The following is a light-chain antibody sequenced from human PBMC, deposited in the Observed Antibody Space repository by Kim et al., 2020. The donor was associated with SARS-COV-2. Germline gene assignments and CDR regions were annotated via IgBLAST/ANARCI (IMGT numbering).Light chain of an antibody. J-gene: IGKJ2*01. Sequence: SPGERATLSFRASQSISSSYLAWYQQKPGQAPRLLIYGASSRATGIPDRFSGSGSGTDFTLTISRLEPEDFAVYYCQRYGNPPPYTFGQGTKLEI. V-gene: IGKV3-20*01. CDR3: QRYGNPPPYT. CDR1: QSISSSY. CDR2: GAS.